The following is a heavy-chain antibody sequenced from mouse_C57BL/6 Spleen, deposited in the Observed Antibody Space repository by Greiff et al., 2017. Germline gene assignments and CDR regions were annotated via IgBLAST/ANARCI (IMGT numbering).Heavy chain of an antibody. D-gene: IGHD2-3*01. J-gene: IGHJ1*03. Sequence: VQLQQSGPELVKPGASVKISCKASGYSFTGYYMNWVKQSPEKSLEWIGEINPSTGGTTYNQKFKAKATLTVDKSSSTAYMQLKSLTSEDSAVYYCARRSYDGYYGYVDVWGTGTTVTVSS. CDR2: INPSTGGT. CDR1: GYSFTGYY. V-gene: IGHV1-42*01. CDR3: ARRSYDGYYGYVDV.